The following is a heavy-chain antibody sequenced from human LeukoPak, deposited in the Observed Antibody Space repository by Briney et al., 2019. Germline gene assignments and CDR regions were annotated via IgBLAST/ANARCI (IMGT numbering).Heavy chain of an antibody. Sequence: PGGSLRLSCAASGFIFRNSGMHWVRQALGKGLEWVAFIRYDGSIKYYAYSVNGRFTISRDNSKNTLYLQMNSLRAEDTAVYYCAKDVNTGGDYFDYWGQGTLVTVSS. CDR3: AKDVNTGGDYFDY. CDR2: IRYDGSIK. V-gene: IGHV3-30*02. D-gene: IGHD1-14*01. J-gene: IGHJ4*02. CDR1: GFIFRNSG.